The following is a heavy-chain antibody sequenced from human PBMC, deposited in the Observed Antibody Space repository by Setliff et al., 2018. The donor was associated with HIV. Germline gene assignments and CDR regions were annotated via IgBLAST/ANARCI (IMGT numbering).Heavy chain of an antibody. CDR3: AKDPFLRQAVPGGVDY. Sequence: GGSLRLSCVPSGFKYSINGYSISWVRQAPGKGLEWMAVISSDGSNKYYADSVKGRFTISRDNSKNTLYLQMSSLRAEDTAMYYCAKDPFLRQAVPGGVDYWGQGTLVTVSS. CDR2: ISSDGSNK. J-gene: IGHJ4*02. CDR1: GFKYSING. D-gene: IGHD6-19*01. V-gene: IGHV3-30*18.